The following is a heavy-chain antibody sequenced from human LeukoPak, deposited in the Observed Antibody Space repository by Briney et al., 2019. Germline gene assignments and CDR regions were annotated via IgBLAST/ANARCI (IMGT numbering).Heavy chain of an antibody. CDR2: VTGSGGNT. V-gene: IGHV3-23*01. CDR3: AKNLLGSGYYSWHFDL. J-gene: IGHJ2*01. CDR1: GFTFSSFG. Sequence: GGSLRLSCAASGFTFSSFGINWVRQAPGGGLEWVLTVTGSGGNTHHAYSMKGRFTISRDNSKGTVYLHMKSERAEDTAVYYCAKNLLGSGYYSWHFDLWGRGTLVTVSS. D-gene: IGHD5-12*01.